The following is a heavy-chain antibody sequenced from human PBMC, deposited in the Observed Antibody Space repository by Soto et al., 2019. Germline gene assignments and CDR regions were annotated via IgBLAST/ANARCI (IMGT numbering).Heavy chain of an antibody. CDR2: ISAYNGNT. J-gene: IGHJ5*02. D-gene: IGHD2-2*01. Sequence: ASVKVSCKASGYTFTSYGISWVRQAPGQRLEWMGWISAYNGNTNYAQKLQGRVTMTTDTSTSTAYMELRSLRSDDTAVYYCARVYLDCSSTSCYQSQSINWFDPWGQGTLVTVSS. CDR3: ARVYLDCSSTSCYQSQSINWFDP. CDR1: GYTFTSYG. V-gene: IGHV1-18*01.